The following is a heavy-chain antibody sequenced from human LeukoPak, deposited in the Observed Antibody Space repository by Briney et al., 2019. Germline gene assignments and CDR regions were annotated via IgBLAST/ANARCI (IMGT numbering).Heavy chain of an antibody. CDR3: ARDPYNGAYSEGYYYYYMDV. Sequence: GGSPRLSCAAPGITFSNYNMNWVRQAPGKGLEWISSITSSSSYTFYADSVKGRFTISRDNAKNSLYLQMNSLRVEDTAIYYCARDPYNGAYSEGYYYYYMDVWGKGTTVTVSS. CDR1: GITFSNYN. V-gene: IGHV3-21*01. D-gene: IGHD1-1*01. J-gene: IGHJ6*03. CDR2: ITSSSSYT.